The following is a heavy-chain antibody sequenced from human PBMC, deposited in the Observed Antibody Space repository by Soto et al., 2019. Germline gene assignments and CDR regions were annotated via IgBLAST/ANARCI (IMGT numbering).Heavy chain of an antibody. CDR3: ASTVYYYDSSGYYYVWYFDL. CDR1: GGSISSSSYY. Sequence: QLQLQESGPGLVKPSETLSLTCTVSGGSISSSSYYWGWIHQPPGKGLEWIGSIYYSGSTYYNPSLKSRVTISVDTSKNQFSLKLSSVTAADTAVYYCASTVYYYDSSGYYYVWYFDLWGRGTLVAVSS. CDR2: IYYSGST. V-gene: IGHV4-39*01. D-gene: IGHD3-22*01. J-gene: IGHJ2*01.